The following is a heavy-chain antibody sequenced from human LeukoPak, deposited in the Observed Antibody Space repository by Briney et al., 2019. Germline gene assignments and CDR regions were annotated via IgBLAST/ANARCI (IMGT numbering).Heavy chain of an antibody. J-gene: IGHJ6*02. V-gene: IGHV4-30-2*01. CDR2: IYHSGST. CDR3: ARGIAVAGTPYYGMDV. D-gene: IGHD6-19*01. CDR1: GGSISSGGYS. Sequence: SETLSLTCAVSGGSISSGGYSWSWIRQPPGKGLEWIGYIYHSGSTYYNPSLKSRVTTSVDRSKNQFSLKLSSVTAADTAVYYCARGIAVAGTPYYGMDVWGQGTTVTVSS.